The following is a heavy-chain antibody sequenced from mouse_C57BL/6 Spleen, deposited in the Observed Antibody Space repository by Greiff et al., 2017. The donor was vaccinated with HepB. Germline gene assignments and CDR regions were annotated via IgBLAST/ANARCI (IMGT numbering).Heavy chain of an antibody. CDR2: IDPETGGT. Sequence: QVQLQQSGAELVRPGASVTLSCKASGYTFTDYEMHWVKQTPVHGLEWIGAIDPETGGTAYNQKFKGKAILTADKCSSTAYMELRSLTSEDSAVYYCTRGFLGGFDYWGQGTTLTVSS. V-gene: IGHV1-15*01. J-gene: IGHJ2*01. CDR3: TRGFLGGFDY. CDR1: GYTFTDYE.